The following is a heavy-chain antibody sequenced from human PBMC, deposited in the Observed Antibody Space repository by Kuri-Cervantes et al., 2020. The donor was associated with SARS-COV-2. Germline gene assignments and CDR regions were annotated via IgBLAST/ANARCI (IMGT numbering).Heavy chain of an antibody. CDR3: ASSGSYSPFDY. V-gene: IGHV1-18*01. CDR2: ISAYNGNT. CDR1: GYTFTSYG. D-gene: IGHD1-26*01. J-gene: IGHJ4*02. Sequence: ALVKVSCKASGYTFTSYGISWVRQAPGQGLEWMGWISAYNGNTNYAQKLQGRVTITRNTSISTAYMELSSLRSEDTAVYYCASSGSYSPFDYWGQGTLVTVSS.